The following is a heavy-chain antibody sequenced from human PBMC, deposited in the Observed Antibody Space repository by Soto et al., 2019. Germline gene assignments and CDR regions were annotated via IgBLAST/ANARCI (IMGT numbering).Heavy chain of an antibody. Sequence: SETLSLTCTVSGGSMSSHYWTWLRQSPGKGLEWIGYISYSGSTYYNPSLKSRVSISADTSKNQFSLRMNSMIAADTAVYYCARADPAASVGYWGQGXLVTVPS. CDR1: GGSMSSHY. D-gene: IGHD2-2*01. J-gene: IGHJ4*02. CDR2: ISYSGST. V-gene: IGHV4-59*11. CDR3: ARADPAASVGY.